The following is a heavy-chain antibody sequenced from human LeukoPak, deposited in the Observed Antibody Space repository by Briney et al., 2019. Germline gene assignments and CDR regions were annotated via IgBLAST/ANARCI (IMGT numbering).Heavy chain of an antibody. D-gene: IGHD1-26*01. CDR2: ISGSAYNT. CDR1: GFTFSSYG. Sequence: PGGSLRLSCAASGFTFSSYGMSWIRHAPGKGLEWVSTISGSAYNTYYADSVKGRFTISRDNSANTLYLQMNSLRAEDTALYYCAKHSGSYFIYYVDSWGQGTLVTVS. J-gene: IGHJ4*02. CDR3: AKHSGSYFIYYVDS. V-gene: IGHV3-23*01.